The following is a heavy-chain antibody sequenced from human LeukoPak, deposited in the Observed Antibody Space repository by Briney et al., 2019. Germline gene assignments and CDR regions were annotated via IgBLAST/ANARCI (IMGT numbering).Heavy chain of an antibody. CDR1: GGPISSSSYY. CDR3: ARMAAAAGTSFDY. CDR2: IYYSGST. J-gene: IGHJ4*02. Sequence: PSETLSLTCTVSGGPISSSSYYWGWIRQPPGKGLEWIGSIYYSGSTYYNPSLKSRVTISVDTSKNQFSLKLSSVTAADTAVYYCARMAAAAGTSFDYWGQGTLVTVSS. V-gene: IGHV4-39*01. D-gene: IGHD6-13*01.